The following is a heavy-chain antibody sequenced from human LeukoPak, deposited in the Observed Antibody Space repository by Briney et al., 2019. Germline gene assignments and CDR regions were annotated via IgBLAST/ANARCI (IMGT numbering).Heavy chain of an antibody. CDR1: GGSISNSAYY. J-gene: IGHJ6*02. CDR2: IYYSGST. D-gene: IGHD6-6*01. Sequence: SETLSLTCTVSGGSISNSAYYWGWIRQPPGEGLEWIGSIYYSGSTYYNPSLKSRGTISVGTSKNQLSLKLSSVTAADTAVYYCARGYASSSGGYYYYGMDVWGQGTTVTVSS. CDR3: ARGYASSSGGYYYYGMDV. V-gene: IGHV4-39*01.